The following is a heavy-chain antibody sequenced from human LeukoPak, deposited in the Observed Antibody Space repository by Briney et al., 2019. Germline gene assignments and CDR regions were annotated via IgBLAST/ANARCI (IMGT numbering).Heavy chain of an antibody. CDR1: GYTFTSYY. CDR2: INPSGGST. CDR3: ARDTFGVVRGTYYMDV. Sequence: GASVKVSCKASGYTFTSYYMHWVRQAPGQGLEWMGIINPSGGSTSYAQKFQGRVTMTRDTSTSTVYMELSSLRSEDTAVYYCARDTFGVVRGTYYMDVWGKGTTVTVSS. V-gene: IGHV1-46*01. J-gene: IGHJ6*03. D-gene: IGHD3-3*01.